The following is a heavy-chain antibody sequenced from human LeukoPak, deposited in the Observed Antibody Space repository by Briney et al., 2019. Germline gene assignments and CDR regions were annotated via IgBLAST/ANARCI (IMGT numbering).Heavy chain of an antibody. Sequence: GGSLRLSCAASGFTFSSYAMHWVRQAPGKGLEWVAVISYDGSNKYYADSVKGRFTISRDNSKNTLYLQMNSLRAEDTAVYYCARGCGGDCYSNGDYWGQGTLVTVSS. D-gene: IGHD2-21*02. J-gene: IGHJ4*02. CDR2: ISYDGSNK. CDR3: ARGCGGDCYSNGDY. V-gene: IGHV3-30*04. CDR1: GFTFSSYA.